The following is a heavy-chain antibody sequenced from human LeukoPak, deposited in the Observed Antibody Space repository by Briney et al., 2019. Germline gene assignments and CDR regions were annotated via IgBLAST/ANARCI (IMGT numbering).Heavy chain of an antibody. CDR1: GGSISSYY. V-gene: IGHV4-59*01. Sequence: PSETLSLTCTVSGGSISSYYWSWIRQPPGKGLEWIGYIYYSGSTNYNPSLKSRVTISVDTSKKQFSLKLSSVTAADKAVYYCASSPLYCSSTSCYSHAFDIWGQGTMVTVSS. D-gene: IGHD2-2*01. CDR3: ASSPLYCSSTSCYSHAFDI. CDR2: IYYSGST. J-gene: IGHJ3*02.